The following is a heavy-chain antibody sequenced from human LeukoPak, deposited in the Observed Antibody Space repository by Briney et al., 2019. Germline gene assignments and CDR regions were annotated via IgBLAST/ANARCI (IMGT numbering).Heavy chain of an antibody. CDR2: ISAGGGGT. J-gene: IGHJ4*02. V-gene: IGHV3-23*01. D-gene: IGHD3-3*01. Sequence: GSLRISCGGFWFTFSRSGMDWVRQAPGEGLEWVSGISAGGGGTYYAGSVKGRFTISRDNSKTTLFLQMNSLRAEDTAVYYCATLFGADYWGQGTLVTVSS. CDR1: WFTFSRSG. CDR3: ATLFGADY.